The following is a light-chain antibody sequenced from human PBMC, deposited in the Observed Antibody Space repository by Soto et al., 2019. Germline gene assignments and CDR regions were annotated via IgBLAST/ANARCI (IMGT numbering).Light chain of an antibody. CDR1: QTINTEF. J-gene: IGKJ2*01. V-gene: IGKV3-20*01. CDR3: QRYGSSPQYA. Sequence: EIVLTQSPGTLSLSPGERATFSCRTSQTINTEFLAWYQQRPGLAPRLLIHGTSNRATGIPDRFSGSGSGTDFTLTISALEPEDFAVNYCQRYGSSPQYAFGQGTKLEI. CDR2: GTS.